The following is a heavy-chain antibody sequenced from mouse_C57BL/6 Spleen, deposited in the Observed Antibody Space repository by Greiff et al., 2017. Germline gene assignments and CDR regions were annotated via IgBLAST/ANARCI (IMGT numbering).Heavy chain of an antibody. Sequence: QVQLKESGAELVKPGASVKISCKASGYAFSSYWMNWVKQRPGKGLEWIGQIYPGDGDTNYNGKFKGKATLTADKSSSTAYMQLSSLTSEDSAVYFCARVGPYSNYYYWGQGTTRTVSS. J-gene: IGHJ2*01. V-gene: IGHV1-80*01. D-gene: IGHD2-5*01. CDR3: ARVGPYSNYYY. CDR1: GYAFSSYW. CDR2: IYPGDGDT.